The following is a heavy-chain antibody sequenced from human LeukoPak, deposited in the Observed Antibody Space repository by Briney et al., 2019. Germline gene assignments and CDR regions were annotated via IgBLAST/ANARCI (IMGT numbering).Heavy chain of an antibody. CDR3: ARRYCSTCPTGHSFDL. CDR1: GFTFSNAW. D-gene: IGHD2-2*01. Sequence: GGSLRLSCAVSGFTFSNAWMSWVRQAPGKGLEWVGRIKSKADGGTTDYAAPVKGRFTISRGDSKNTLYLQMNSLKTEDTAVYYCARRYCSTCPTGHSFDLWGQGTMVTVSS. J-gene: IGHJ3*01. V-gene: IGHV3-15*01. CDR2: IKSKADGGTT.